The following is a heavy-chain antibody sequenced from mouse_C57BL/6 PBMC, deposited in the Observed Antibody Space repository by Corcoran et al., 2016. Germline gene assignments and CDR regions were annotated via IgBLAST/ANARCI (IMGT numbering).Heavy chain of an antibody. CDR3: ARSGGWLAY. V-gene: IGHV9-3*01. CDR2: INTYSGVP. J-gene: IGHJ3*01. D-gene: IGHD3-2*02. Sequence: QIQMVQSGPEMTKPGETVKISCKDSGYTFTTYGMSWVKQAPGKGSKWLGWINTYSGVPTYADDFKGRFAFSLETSANTAYLQINNLKNEDTATYCCARSGGWLAYWGQGTLVTVSA. CDR1: GYTFTTYG.